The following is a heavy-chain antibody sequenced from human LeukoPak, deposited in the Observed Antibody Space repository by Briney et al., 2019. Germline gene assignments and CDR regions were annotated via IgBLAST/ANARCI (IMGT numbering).Heavy chain of an antibody. CDR1: GGSISSSSYY. CDR3: ARVEYYYDSSGSIRGAFDI. V-gene: IGHV4-39*07. J-gene: IGHJ3*02. CDR2: IYYSGST. Sequence: SETLSLTCTDSGGSISSSSYYWGWIRQPPGKGLEWIGSIYYSGSTYYNPSLKSRVTISVDTSKNQFSLKLSSVTAADTAVYYCARVEYYYDSSGSIRGAFDIWGQGTMVTVSS. D-gene: IGHD3-22*01.